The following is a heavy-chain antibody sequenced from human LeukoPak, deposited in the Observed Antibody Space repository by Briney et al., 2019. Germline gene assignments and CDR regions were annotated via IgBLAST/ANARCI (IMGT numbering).Heavy chain of an antibody. J-gene: IGHJ4*02. CDR3: ARVDSINWYDSRGYFDY. CDR1: GGSFSGYY. CDR2: IYYTGST. Sequence: SETLSLTCAVYGGSFSGYYWSWIRQPPGKGLEWIGYIYYTGSTNYNPSLKSRVTLSVDTSKNQFSLNLSSVTAADTAVYYCARVDSINWYDSRGYFDYWGQGTLVTVSS. V-gene: IGHV4-59*01. D-gene: IGHD6-13*01.